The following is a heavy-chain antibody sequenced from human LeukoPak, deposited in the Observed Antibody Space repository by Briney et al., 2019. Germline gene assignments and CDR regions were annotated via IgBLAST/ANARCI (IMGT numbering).Heavy chain of an antibody. CDR1: GVSSSSSY. CDR3: ARGLAVTTGGYFDY. J-gene: IGHJ4*02. D-gene: IGHD4-17*01. CDR2: IFYTGDS. Sequence: SETLSLTCTVSGVSSSSSYWSWIRQPPGKGLEWIGYIFYTGDSNHNPSFKSRVSISLDTSKDQISLKLYSVTAADTAVYYCARGLAVTTGGYFDYWGQGTLVTVSS. V-gene: IGHV4-59*08.